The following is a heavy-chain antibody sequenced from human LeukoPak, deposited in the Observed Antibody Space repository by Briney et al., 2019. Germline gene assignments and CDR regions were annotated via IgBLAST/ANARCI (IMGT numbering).Heavy chain of an antibody. V-gene: IGHV1-69*05. Sequence: ASVKVSCKASGGTFSSYAISWVRQAPGQGLEWMGRIIPIFGTANYAQKFQGRVTITTDESTSTAYMELSSMRSEDTAVYYCARSPRRGITIFQFDPWGQGTLVTVSS. J-gene: IGHJ5*02. CDR2: IIPIFGTA. CDR3: ARSPRRGITIFQFDP. D-gene: IGHD3-3*01. CDR1: GGTFSSYA.